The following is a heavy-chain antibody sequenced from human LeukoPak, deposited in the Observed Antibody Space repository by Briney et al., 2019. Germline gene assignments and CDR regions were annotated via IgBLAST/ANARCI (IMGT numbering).Heavy chain of an antibody. D-gene: IGHD1-26*01. CDR2: IHSTGSI. V-gene: IGHV4-4*07. J-gene: IGHJ6*04. CDR3: ARAGRPHYYYSMDV. Sequence: GSLRLSCAASGFTFSSYSMNWVRQAPGKGLEWVGRIHSTGSIDYNPSLKSRVTLSVDASRNQFSLKVTSVTAADTAVYFCARAGRPHYYYSMDVWGKGTTVTVSS. CDR1: GFTFSSYS.